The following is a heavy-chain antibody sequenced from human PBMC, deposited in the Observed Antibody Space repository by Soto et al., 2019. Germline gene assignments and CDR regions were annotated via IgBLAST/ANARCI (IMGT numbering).Heavy chain of an antibody. CDR3: ARSRDGYSFYFYYGMDG. CDR1: GFIFTSYG. J-gene: IGHJ6*02. Sequence: SCAASGFIFTSYGMHWVRQAPGKGLEWMALILHDGSAEYYADSVKGRFTISRDNSKNTLYLQMNSLTAEDTAVYYCARSRDGYSFYFYYGMDGWGQGTTVTVSS. V-gene: IGHV3-30*03. CDR2: ILHDGSAE. D-gene: IGHD4-4*01.